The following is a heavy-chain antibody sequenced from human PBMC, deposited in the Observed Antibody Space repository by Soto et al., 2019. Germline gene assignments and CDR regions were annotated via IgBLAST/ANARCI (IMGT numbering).Heavy chain of an antibody. V-gene: IGHV1-46*03. CDR3: ASDGNCSGGSCYPNTGDYYHH. Sequence: GVSVKVSCKASGYTFTSYYMHWVRQAPGQGLEWMGIINPSGGSTSYAQKFQGRVTMTRDTSTSTVYMELSSLRSEDTAVYYCASDGNCSGGSCYPNTGDYYHHSGQGTLDIVSS. CDR1: GYTFTSYY. CDR2: INPSGGST. D-gene: IGHD2-15*01. J-gene: IGHJ1*01.